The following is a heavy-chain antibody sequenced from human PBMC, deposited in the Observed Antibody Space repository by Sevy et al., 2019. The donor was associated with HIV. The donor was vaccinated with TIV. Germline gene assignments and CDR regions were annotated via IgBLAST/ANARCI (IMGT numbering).Heavy chain of an antibody. CDR3: AGDNYCISGDCGYGCGLDV. CDR1: GLTFSDYY. CDR2: ISNSGDTV. Sequence: GGSLRLSCSASGLTFSDYYMTWIRQAPGKGWECISYISNSGDTVYYGDTVKGRFTVSRDNAKKALYLQLNSLRDEDTAVDDNAGDNYCISGDCGYGCGLDVWGQGTMVTVSS. V-gene: IGHV3-11*01. D-gene: IGHD2-2*01. J-gene: IGHJ6*02.